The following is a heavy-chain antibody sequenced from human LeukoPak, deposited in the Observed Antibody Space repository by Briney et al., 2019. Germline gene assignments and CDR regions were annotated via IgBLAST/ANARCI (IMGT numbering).Heavy chain of an antibody. CDR2: IYYSGST. D-gene: IGHD3-3*01. CDR3: ARTITIFGVVIGPPNWFDP. Sequence: PSETLSLTCTVSGGSISSYYWSWLRQPPGKGLEWIGYIYYSGSTNYNPSLKSRVTISVDTSKNQFSLKLSSVTAADTAVYYCARTITIFGVVIGPPNWFDPWGQGTPVTVSS. CDR1: GGSISSYY. J-gene: IGHJ5*02. V-gene: IGHV4-59*01.